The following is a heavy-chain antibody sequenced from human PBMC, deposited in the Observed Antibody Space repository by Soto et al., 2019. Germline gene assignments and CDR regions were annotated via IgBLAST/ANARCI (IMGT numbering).Heavy chain of an antibody. V-gene: IGHV1-8*02. CDR3: ARGRREYYDFWSGYPTPDYYYYMDV. CDR1: GGTFSSYA. Sequence: ASVKVSCKASGGTFSSYAISWVRQAPGQGLEWMGGMIPNSGNTGYAQKFQGRVTMTRNTSISTAYMELSSLRSEDTAVYYCARGRREYYDFWSGYPTPDYYYYMDVWGKGTTVTVSS. D-gene: IGHD3-3*01. J-gene: IGHJ6*03. CDR2: MIPNSGNT.